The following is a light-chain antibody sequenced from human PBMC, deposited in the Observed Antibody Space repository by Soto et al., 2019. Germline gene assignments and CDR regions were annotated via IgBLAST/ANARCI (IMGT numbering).Light chain of an antibody. CDR2: GTT. J-gene: IGLJ1*01. CDR3: QSYDSSLSGHV. V-gene: IGLV1-40*01. CDR1: SSNIGAGYD. Sequence: QSVLTQPPSVSGAPGQRVTISCTGNSSNIGAGYDVHWYQQLPGTAPKLLIYGTTNRPSGVPDRFSASKSGTSASLAVTGLQAEDEADYYCQSYDSSLSGHVFGTGTKVTVL.